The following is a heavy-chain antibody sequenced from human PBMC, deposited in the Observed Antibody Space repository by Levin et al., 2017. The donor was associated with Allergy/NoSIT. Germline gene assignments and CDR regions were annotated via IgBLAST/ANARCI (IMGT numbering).Heavy chain of an antibody. CDR1: GGSISSYH. Sequence: SETLSLTCTVSGGSISSYHWTWIRQPPGKGLEWIGYISNSGTTHCNASLKSRVTISMDTPKNQLSLRLNSVTAADTAIYYCARYYYVTSGTWYYFDSWGQGTLVTVSS. CDR2: ISNSGTT. V-gene: IGHV4-59*01. CDR3: ARYYYVTSGTWYYFDS. D-gene: IGHD3-16*01. J-gene: IGHJ4*02.